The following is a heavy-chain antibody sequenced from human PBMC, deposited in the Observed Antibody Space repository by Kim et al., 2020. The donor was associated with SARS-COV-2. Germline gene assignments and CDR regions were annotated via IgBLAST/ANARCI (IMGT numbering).Heavy chain of an antibody. CDR3: ARHGGGVVLYYFDY. CDR2: IYYSGST. Sequence: SETLSLTCTVSGGSISSSSYYWGWIRQPPGKGLEWIGSIYYSGSTYYNPSLKSRVTISVDTSKNQFSLKLSSVTAADTAVYYCARHGGGVVLYYFDYWGQGTLVTVSS. CDR1: GGSISSSSYY. J-gene: IGHJ4*02. V-gene: IGHV4-39*01. D-gene: IGHD2-15*01.